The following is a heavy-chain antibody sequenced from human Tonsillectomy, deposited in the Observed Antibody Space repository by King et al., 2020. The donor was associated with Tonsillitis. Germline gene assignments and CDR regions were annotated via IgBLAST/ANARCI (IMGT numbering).Heavy chain of an antibody. D-gene: IGHD6-19*01. CDR3: AKGGEAVAVWFDP. J-gene: IGHJ5*02. CDR2: ISGSGSNT. Sequence: VQLVESGGGLVQPGGSLRLSCAASGFTFSNYAMSWVRQAPGKGLEWVSTISGSGSNTYYADSVKGRFTISRDNSKNTQYLQKNSLRAEDTAVYYCAKGGEAVAVWFDPWGQGTLVTVSS. V-gene: IGHV3-23*04. CDR1: GFTFSNYA.